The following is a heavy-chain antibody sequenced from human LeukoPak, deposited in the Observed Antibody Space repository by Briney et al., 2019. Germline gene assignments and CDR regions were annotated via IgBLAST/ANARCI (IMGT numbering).Heavy chain of an antibody. CDR2: ITSSGISI. Sequence: RTGGSLRLSCAASGFTFSTYEMNWVRQAPGKGLEWVSYITSSGISISYADSVKGRFTISRDDSRNTVYLQLNNLRVEDTAIYYCAKASWISTADAVWWGQGTQVTVSS. CDR1: GFTFSTYE. D-gene: IGHD2-2*03. V-gene: IGHV3-48*03. CDR3: AKASWISTADAVW. J-gene: IGHJ4*02.